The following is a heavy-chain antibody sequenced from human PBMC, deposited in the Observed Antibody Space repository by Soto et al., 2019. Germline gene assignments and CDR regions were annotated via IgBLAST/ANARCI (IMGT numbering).Heavy chain of an antibody. CDR1: GGFLSESY. D-gene: IGHD3-16*01. CDR3: VRIRYQLPSSVLWLDP. Sequence: SETLSLTCAVYGGFLSESYWTWIRQRPGRGLEWIGEINHVGCTNYNPSLKSRVTMSVDTSQNQFSLRLISVTAADTAMYFCVRIRYQLPSSVLWLDPWGQGTPVTVSS. V-gene: IGHV4-34*01. CDR2: INHVGCT. J-gene: IGHJ5*02.